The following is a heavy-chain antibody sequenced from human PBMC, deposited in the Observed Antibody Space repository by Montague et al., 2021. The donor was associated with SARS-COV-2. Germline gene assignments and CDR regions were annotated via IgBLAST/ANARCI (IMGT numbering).Heavy chain of an antibody. CDR3: ARGGSDISADGLPYFGD. J-gene: IGHJ4*02. D-gene: IGHD3-16*01. CDR2: IYSGGSP. V-gene: IGHV3-53*01. CDR1: GFTVGGNY. Sequence: SLRLSSAASGFTVGGNYMSWVRQAPGKGLEWVSIIYSGGSPYYADSVRGRFTISRDNSKNTLYLQMNSLRAEDTAVYFCARGGSDISADGLPYFGDWGQGTLVTISS.